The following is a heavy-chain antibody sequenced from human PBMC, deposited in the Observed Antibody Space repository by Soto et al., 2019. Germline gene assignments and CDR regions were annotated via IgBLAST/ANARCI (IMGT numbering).Heavy chain of an antibody. J-gene: IGHJ3*02. CDR3: AADRKLSGSLTPDAFDI. D-gene: IGHD1-26*01. Sequence: SVKVSCKASGFTFTSSAVQWVRQARGQRLEWIGWIVVGSGNTNYAQKFQERVTITRDMSTSTAYMELSSLRSEDTAVYYCAADRKLSGSLTPDAFDIWGQGTMVTVPS. CDR1: GFTFTSSA. CDR2: IVVGSGNT. V-gene: IGHV1-58*01.